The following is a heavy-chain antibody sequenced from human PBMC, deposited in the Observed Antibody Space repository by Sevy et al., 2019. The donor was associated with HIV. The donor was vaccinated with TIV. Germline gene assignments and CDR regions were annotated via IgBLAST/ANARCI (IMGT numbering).Heavy chain of an antibody. CDR1: GFTFRTYS. V-gene: IGHV3-21*04. D-gene: IGHD3-3*01. CDR2: ISDDSRYI. Sequence: GESLKISCAASGFTFRTYSMNWVRQAPGKGLEWLSSISDDSRYIYDSDSVKGRFTISRANAKNLLYLQMNNLRVEDTAIYYCARDFGIFGVVSGIDYWGQGNLVTVSS. J-gene: IGHJ4*02. CDR3: ARDFGIFGVVSGIDY.